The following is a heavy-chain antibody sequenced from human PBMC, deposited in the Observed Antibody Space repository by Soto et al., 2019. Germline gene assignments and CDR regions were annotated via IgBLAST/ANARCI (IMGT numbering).Heavy chain of an antibody. CDR3: ARVLGAPYYDFWSGLDY. D-gene: IGHD3-3*01. J-gene: IGHJ4*02. V-gene: IGHV1-3*01. Sequence: ASVKVSCKASGYTFTSYAMHWVRQAPGQRLEWMGWINAGNGNTKYSQKFQGRVTITRDTSASTAYMELSSLRSEDTAVYYCARVLGAPYYDFWSGLDYWGQGTLVTVSS. CDR2: INAGNGNT. CDR1: GYTFTSYA.